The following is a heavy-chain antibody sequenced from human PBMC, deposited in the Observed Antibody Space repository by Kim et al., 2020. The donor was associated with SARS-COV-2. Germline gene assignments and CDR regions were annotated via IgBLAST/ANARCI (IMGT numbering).Heavy chain of an antibody. Sequence: GGSLRLSCSASGFTFSSYAMHWVRQAPGKGLEYVSAISSNGGSTYYADSVKGRFTISRDNSKNTLYLQMSSLRAEDTAVYYCVKDYTRYCSGGSCYSDGFDPWGQGTLVTVSS. CDR1: GFTFSSYA. J-gene: IGHJ5*02. D-gene: IGHD2-15*01. CDR3: VKDYTRYCSGGSCYSDGFDP. CDR2: ISSNGGST. V-gene: IGHV3-64D*06.